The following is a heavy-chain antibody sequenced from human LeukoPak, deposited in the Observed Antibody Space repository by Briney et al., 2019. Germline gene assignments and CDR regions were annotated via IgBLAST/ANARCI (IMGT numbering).Heavy chain of an antibody. J-gene: IGHJ4*02. Sequence: SGTLSLTCTVSGYPISSGYYWGWIRQPPGKGLEWIGSIYHSGSTYYNPSLKSRVTISVDTSKNQFSLKLSSVTAADTAVYYCARSGGVIQFADYWGQGTPVTVSS. V-gene: IGHV4-38-2*02. CDR3: ARSGGVIQFADY. CDR1: GYPISSGYY. D-gene: IGHD3-10*01. CDR2: IYHSGST.